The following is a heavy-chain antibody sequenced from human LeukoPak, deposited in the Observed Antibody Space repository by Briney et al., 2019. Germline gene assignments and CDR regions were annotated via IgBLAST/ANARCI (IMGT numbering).Heavy chain of an antibody. J-gene: IGHJ4*02. D-gene: IGHD3-3*01. CDR1: GFTFSSYA. V-gene: IGHV3-64D*06. CDR3: VKQMYYDFWSGSGGFDY. CDR2: ISSNGGST. Sequence: PGGSLRLSCSASGFTFSSYAMHWVRQAPGKGLEYVSAISSNGGSTYYADSVKGRFTISRDNSKNTLYLQMSSLRAEDTAVYYCVKQMYYDFWSGSGGFDYWGQGTLATVSS.